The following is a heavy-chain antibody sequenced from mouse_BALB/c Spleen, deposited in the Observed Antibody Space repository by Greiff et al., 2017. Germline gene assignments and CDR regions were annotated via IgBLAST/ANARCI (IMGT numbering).Heavy chain of an antibody. J-gene: IGHJ3*01. CDR1: GYTFTDYW. CDR3: ASYYGSSWFAY. CDR2: IDTSDSYT. D-gene: IGHD1-1*01. Sequence: QVQLQQPGAELVMPGASVKMSCKASGYTFTDYWMHWVKQRPGQGLEWIGAIDTSDSYTSYNQKFKGKATLTVDESSSTAYMQLSSLTSEDSAVYYCASYYGSSWFAYWGQGTLVTVSA. V-gene: IGHV1-69*01.